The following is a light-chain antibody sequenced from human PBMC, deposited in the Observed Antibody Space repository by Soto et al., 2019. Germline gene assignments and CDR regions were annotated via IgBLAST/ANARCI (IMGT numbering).Light chain of an antibody. V-gene: IGKV3-15*01. CDR3: QQYNIWPQT. Sequence: EIVMTQSPAILSVSQGERATLSCRASQSVGSNLAWYQQKPGQAPRLLIYRASTRATGIPARVSGSGSGTEFTLTISSLQSEDFAVYYCQQYNIWPQTFGQGTRLEIK. CDR1: QSVGSN. J-gene: IGKJ5*01. CDR2: RAS.